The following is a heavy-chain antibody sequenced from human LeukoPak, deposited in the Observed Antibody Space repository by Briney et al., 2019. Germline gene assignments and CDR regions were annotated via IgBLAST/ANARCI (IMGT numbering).Heavy chain of an antibody. CDR2: INHSGST. V-gene: IGHV4-34*01. J-gene: IGHJ4*02. D-gene: IGHD3-10*01. CDR3: ARRYGSGSPFDY. CDR1: GGSFSGYY. Sequence: SETLSLTCAVYGGSFSGYYWSWIRQPPGKGLEWIGEINHSGSTNYNPSLKSRVTISVDTSKNRFSLKLSSVTAADTAVYYCARRYGSGSPFDYWGQGTLVTVSS.